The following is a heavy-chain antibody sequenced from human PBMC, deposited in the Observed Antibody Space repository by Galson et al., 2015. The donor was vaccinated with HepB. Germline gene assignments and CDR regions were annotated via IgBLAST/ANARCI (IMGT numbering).Heavy chain of an antibody. CDR3: ARGGDWQDWFDP. J-gene: IGHJ5*02. D-gene: IGHD3-10*01. Sequence: SVKVSCKASGGTFSSYAISWVRQAPGQGLEWMGGIIPIFGTANYAQKFQGRVTITADKSTSTAYMELSSLRSEDTAVYYCARGGDWQDWFDPWGQGTLVTVSS. CDR1: GGTFSSYA. CDR2: IIPIFGTA. V-gene: IGHV1-69*06.